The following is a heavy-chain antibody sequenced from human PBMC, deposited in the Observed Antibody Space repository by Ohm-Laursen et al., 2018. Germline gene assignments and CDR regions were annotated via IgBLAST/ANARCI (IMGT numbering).Heavy chain of an antibody. D-gene: IGHD2-2*01. CDR2: IGTAGDT. CDR1: GFTFSSYD. CDR3: ARAQVPGGYGMDV. V-gene: IGHV3-13*01. Sequence: SLRLSCAASGFTFSSYDTHWVRQATGKGLEWVSAIGTAGDTYYPGSVKGRFTISRENTKNSLYLQMNSLRAGDTAVYYCARAQVPGGYGMDVWGQGTTVTVSS. J-gene: IGHJ6*02.